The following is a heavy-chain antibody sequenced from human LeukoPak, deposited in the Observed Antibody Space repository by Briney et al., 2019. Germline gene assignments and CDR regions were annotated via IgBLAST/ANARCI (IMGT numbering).Heavy chain of an antibody. CDR3: ARDYLVGSGSYAFDI. D-gene: IGHD3-10*01. Sequence: SETLSLTCTVSGGSISSYYWSWIRQPPGKGLEWIGYIYYSGSTNYNPSLKSRVTISVDTSKNQFSLKLSSVTAADTAVYYCARDYLVGSGSYAFDIWGQGTMVTVSS. V-gene: IGHV4-59*01. CDR2: IYYSGST. CDR1: GGSISSYY. J-gene: IGHJ3*02.